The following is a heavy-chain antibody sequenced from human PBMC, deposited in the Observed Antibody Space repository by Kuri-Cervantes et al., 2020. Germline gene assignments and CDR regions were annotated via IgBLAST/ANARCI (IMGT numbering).Heavy chain of an antibody. CDR1: GGSFTDYY. CDR3: ARSSYYERSGYSRRDLDL. D-gene: IGHD3-22*01. V-gene: IGHV4-34*01. CDR2: VDHRGGT. J-gene: IGHJ2*01. Sequence: GSLRLACAVYGGSFTDYYWNWIRQPPGKGLEWIGRVDHRGGTNYNPSLGRRVTISADKSKNQFSLRLSSVTAADTAVYYCARSSYYERSGYSRRDLDLWGRGTLVTVSS.